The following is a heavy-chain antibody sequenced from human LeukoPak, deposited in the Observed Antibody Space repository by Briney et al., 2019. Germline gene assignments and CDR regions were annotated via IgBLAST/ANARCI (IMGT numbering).Heavy chain of an antibody. Sequence: ASVKVSRKASGYTFTSYDFNWVRQATGQRPGWMGWMSPNSGDTGYAQKFQDRVAMTRNTSISTAYMELSSLRSDDTAVYYCARGPPNWGYDYWGPGTLVTVSS. CDR2: MSPNSGDT. CDR3: ARGPPNWGYDY. V-gene: IGHV1-8*01. D-gene: IGHD7-27*01. CDR1: GYTFTSYD. J-gene: IGHJ4*02.